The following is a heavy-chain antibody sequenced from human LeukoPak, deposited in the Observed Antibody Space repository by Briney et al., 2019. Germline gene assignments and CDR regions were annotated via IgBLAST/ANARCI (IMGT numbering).Heavy chain of an antibody. V-gene: IGHV4-61*02. CDR2: IYGSGTT. CDR1: GGSIITGNHY. J-gene: IGHJ6*03. D-gene: IGHD3-16*01. Sequence: SETLSLTCTVSGGSIITGNHYWSWIRQPAGKGLEWIGRIYGSGTTSYIPSLKSRLTMSVDTSKNQFSLRLSSVTAADTAVYYCARDRRYASSNYYYYYLDVWGKGTTVTVSS. CDR3: ARDRRYASSNYYYYYLDV.